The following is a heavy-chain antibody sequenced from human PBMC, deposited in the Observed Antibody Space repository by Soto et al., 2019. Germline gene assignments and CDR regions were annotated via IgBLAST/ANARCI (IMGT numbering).Heavy chain of an antibody. Sequence: SETLSLTCAVSGGSISSYYWSWIRQPPGKGLEWIGNIYHTGSTNYNPSLKSRVTISVDTSKNQFSLKVTSVTAADTAVYYCARGPNYDFWSGYFRGWGQGTLVTVSS. J-gene: IGHJ4*02. D-gene: IGHD3-3*01. V-gene: IGHV4-59*01. CDR3: ARGPNYDFWSGYFRG. CDR2: IYHTGST. CDR1: GGSISSYY.